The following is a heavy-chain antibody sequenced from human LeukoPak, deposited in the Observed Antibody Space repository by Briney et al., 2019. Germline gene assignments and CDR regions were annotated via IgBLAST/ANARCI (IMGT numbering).Heavy chain of an antibody. CDR2: IYYSGST. J-gene: IGHJ4*02. Sequence: SETLSLTCTVSGGSISSSSYYWGWIRQPPGKGLEWIGSIYYSGSTYYNPSLKSRVTISVDTSKNQFSLKLSSVTAADTAVYYCARGYCSGGSCPVDYWGQGTLVTVSS. CDR3: ARGYCSGGSCPVDY. CDR1: GGSISSSSYY. V-gene: IGHV4-39*07. D-gene: IGHD2-15*01.